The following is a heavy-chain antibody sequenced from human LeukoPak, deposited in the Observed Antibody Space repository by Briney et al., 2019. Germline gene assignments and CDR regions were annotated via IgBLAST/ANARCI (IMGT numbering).Heavy chain of an antibody. Sequence: GGSLRLSCATSGFTFSNYAMSWVRQAPGKGLDWVSGISGGGDSAHYADSVKGRFTISRDNSRNTLYLQMNSLRAEDTAVYYCAKAGYTYGPQPFDYWGQGTLVTVSS. V-gene: IGHV3-23*01. CDR1: GFTFSNYA. CDR2: ISGGGDSA. J-gene: IGHJ4*02. D-gene: IGHD5-18*01. CDR3: AKAGYTYGPQPFDY.